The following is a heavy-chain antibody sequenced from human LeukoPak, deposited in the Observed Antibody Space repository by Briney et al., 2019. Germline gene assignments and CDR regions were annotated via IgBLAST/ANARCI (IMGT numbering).Heavy chain of an antibody. CDR3: ASGWDSGSYYEGFDY. V-gene: IGHV1-69*04. CDR1: GGTFSSYA. CDR2: IIPIFGIA. J-gene: IGHJ4*02. Sequence: SVKVSCKASGGTFSSYAISWVRQAPGQGLEWMGRIIPIFGIANYAQQFQGRVTITADKSTSTAYMELSSLRSEDTAVYYCASGWDSGSYYEGFDYWGQGTLATVYS. D-gene: IGHD1-26*01.